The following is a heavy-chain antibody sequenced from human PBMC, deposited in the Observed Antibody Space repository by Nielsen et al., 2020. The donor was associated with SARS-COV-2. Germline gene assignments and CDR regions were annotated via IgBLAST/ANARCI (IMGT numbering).Heavy chain of an antibody. Sequence: ASVKVSCKASGYTFSSYTMHWVRQAPGQRLEWMGWINAGNGNTKYSQKFQGRVTITRDTSASTAYMELSSLRSEDTAVYYCARWSLRGCSGGSCYSIDYWGQGTLVTVSS. V-gene: IGHV1-3*01. CDR3: ARWSLRGCSGGSCYSIDY. CDR1: GYTFSSYT. J-gene: IGHJ4*02. CDR2: INAGNGNT. D-gene: IGHD2-15*01.